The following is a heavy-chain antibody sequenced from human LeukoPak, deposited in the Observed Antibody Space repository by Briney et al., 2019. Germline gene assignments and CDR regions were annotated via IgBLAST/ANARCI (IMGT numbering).Heavy chain of an antibody. D-gene: IGHD5/OR15-5a*01. Sequence: SETLSLTCTVSGGSISSYYWSWIRQPPGKGLEWIAYIYYSGSTNYNPSLKSRVTISVDTSKNQFSLNLSSVTAADTAVYYCAGANPLYETYYFDSWGQGTLVTVSS. CDR3: AGANPLYETYYFDS. J-gene: IGHJ4*02. CDR1: GGSISSYY. CDR2: IYYSGST. V-gene: IGHV4-59*01.